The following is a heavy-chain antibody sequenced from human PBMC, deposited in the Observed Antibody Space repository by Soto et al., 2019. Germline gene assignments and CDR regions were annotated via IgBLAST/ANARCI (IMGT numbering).Heavy chain of an antibody. D-gene: IGHD1-1*01. CDR1: GVSISSGDCY. Sequence: PSETLSLTCTVSGVSISSGDCYWSWIRQPPGKGLEWIGYIYYSENTYSNPSLKSRVAISGDTSKNQFSLKLSSVTAADTAVYYCASQKLDVPAYFDYWGQGTLVTVSS. CDR3: ASQKLDVPAYFDY. J-gene: IGHJ4*02. CDR2: IYYSENT. V-gene: IGHV4-30-4*01.